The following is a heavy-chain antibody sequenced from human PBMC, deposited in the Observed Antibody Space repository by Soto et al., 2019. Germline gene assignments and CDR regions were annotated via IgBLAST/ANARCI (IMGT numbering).Heavy chain of an antibody. CDR2: ISAYNGNT. D-gene: IGHD3-22*01. Sequence: QVQLVQSGAEVKKPGASVKVSCKASGYTFTSYGISWVRQAPGQGLEWMGWISAYNGNTNYAQKLQGRVTMTTDTSTSTAYMELRSLRSDDTAVYYCAREREYYDSSGSLSDWYFDLWGRGTLVTVSS. CDR3: AREREYYDSSGSLSDWYFDL. J-gene: IGHJ2*01. CDR1: GYTFTSYG. V-gene: IGHV1-18*01.